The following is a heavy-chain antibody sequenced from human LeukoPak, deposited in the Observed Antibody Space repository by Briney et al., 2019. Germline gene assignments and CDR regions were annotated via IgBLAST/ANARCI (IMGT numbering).Heavy chain of an antibody. V-gene: IGHV3-23*01. CDR3: AKGGHYDYVWGSYRLGY. CDR1: GITFSSYA. Sequence: GGSLRLSCAASGITFSSYAMSWVRQAPGKGLEWVSGISGSGGSTHNADSVKGRSTISRDNSKNTLYLQMNSLRAEDTAIYYCAKGGHYDYVWGSYRLGYWGQGTLVTVSS. J-gene: IGHJ4*02. CDR2: ISGSGGST. D-gene: IGHD3-16*02.